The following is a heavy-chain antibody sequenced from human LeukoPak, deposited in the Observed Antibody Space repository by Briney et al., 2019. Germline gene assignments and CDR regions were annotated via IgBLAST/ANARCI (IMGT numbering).Heavy chain of an antibody. CDR2: ISASGST. CDR1: NGSISIYY. J-gene: IGHJ4*02. Sequence: SETLSLTCTVSNGSISIYYWSWVRQPAGKGLEWIGRISASGSTNYNPSLKSRVTMSVDTSKNQFSLKLSSVTAADTAVYYCARDITVTRPFDYWGQGTLVTVSS. D-gene: IGHD4-17*01. CDR3: ARDITVTRPFDY. V-gene: IGHV4-4*07.